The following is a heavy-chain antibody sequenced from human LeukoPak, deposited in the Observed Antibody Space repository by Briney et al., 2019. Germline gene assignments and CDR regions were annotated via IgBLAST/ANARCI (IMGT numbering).Heavy chain of an antibody. CDR3: ATSRSGYSYADY. J-gene: IGHJ4*02. CDR2: TYTSGST. Sequence: SETLSLTCTVSGGSISSYYWSWIRQPPGKGLEWIGYTYTSGSTNYNPSLKSRVTISVDTSKNQFSLNLRSVTAADTAMYYCATSRSGYSYADYWGQGTLVTVSS. CDR1: GGSISSYY. V-gene: IGHV4-4*08. D-gene: IGHD5-18*01.